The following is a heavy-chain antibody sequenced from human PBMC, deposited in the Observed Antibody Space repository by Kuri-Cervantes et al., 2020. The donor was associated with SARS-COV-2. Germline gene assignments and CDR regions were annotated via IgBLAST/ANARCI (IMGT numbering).Heavy chain of an antibody. J-gene: IGHJ4*02. D-gene: IGHD6-6*01. CDR2: IDPSGGGT. V-gene: IGHV1-46*01. Sequence: ASVKVSCKASGYTLTTYYMHWVRQARGQGLEWMGVIDPSGGGTVYAQLFQGRVTMTSDTSTSTAYMELSSLRSEDTAVYYCARTSSSSGLVYWGQGTLVTVSS. CDR1: GYTLTTYY. CDR3: ARTSSSSGLVY.